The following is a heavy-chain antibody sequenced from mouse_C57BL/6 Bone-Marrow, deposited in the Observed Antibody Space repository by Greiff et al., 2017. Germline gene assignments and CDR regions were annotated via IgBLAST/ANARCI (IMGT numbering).Heavy chain of an antibody. CDR2: ISDGGSYT. V-gene: IGHV5-4*01. Sequence: EVQGVESGGGLVKPGGSLKLSCAASGFTFSSYAMSWVRQTPEKRLEWVATISDGGSYTYYPDNVKGRFTISRDNAKNNLYLQMSHLKSEDTAMYYCARDPMITTVVARAMDYWGQGTSVTVSS. CDR3: ARDPMITTVVARAMDY. CDR1: GFTFSSYA. J-gene: IGHJ4*01. D-gene: IGHD1-1*01.